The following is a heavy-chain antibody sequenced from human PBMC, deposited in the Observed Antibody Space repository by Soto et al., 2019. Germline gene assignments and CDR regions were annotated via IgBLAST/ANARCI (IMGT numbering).Heavy chain of an antibody. J-gene: IGHJ4*02. V-gene: IGHV4-30-4*01. D-gene: IGHD5-18*01. CDR3: ARDPGDKAMAFGPH. CDR1: GGSIGSGDYY. CDR2: IYYSGST. Sequence: SETLSLTCTVSGGSIGSGDYYWSWIRQPPGKGLEWIGYIYYSGSTYYNPSLKSRVTISVDTSKNQFSLKLSSVTAADTAVYYCARDPGDKAMAFGPHWGQGTLVTVSS.